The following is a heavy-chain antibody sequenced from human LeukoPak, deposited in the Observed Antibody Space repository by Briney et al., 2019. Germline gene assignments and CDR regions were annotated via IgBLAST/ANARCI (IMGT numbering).Heavy chain of an antibody. CDR3: ARDFLGSYPYFDY. CDR1: GGSISSYY. J-gene: IGHJ4*02. CDR2: IYYSGST. V-gene: IGHV4-59*01. D-gene: IGHD1-26*01. Sequence: KASETLSLTCTVSGGSISSYYWSWIRQPPGKGLEWIGYIYYSGSTNYNPSLKSRVTISVDTSKNQFSLKLSSVTAADTAVYYCARDFLGSYPYFDYWGQGTLVTVSS.